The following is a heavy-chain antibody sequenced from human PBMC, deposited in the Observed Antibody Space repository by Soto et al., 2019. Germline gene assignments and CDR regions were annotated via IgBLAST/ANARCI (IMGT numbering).Heavy chain of an antibody. D-gene: IGHD2-2*01. CDR1: GFTFSNYA. CDR3: AARSCSSSSCFHFDY. J-gene: IGHJ4*02. Sequence: GGSLILSCAASGFTFSNYAMHWVRQAPGRGLEYVSAISSDGGSPYYANSVKGRFTISRDNSKNTLYLQMGSLRAEDMAVYYCAARSCSSSSCFHFDYWGQGTLVTVSS. V-gene: IGHV3-64*01. CDR2: ISSDGGSP.